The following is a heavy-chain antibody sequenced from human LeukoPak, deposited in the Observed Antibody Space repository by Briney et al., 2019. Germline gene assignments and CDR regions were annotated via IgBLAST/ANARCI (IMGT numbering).Heavy chain of an antibody. CDR2: ISSSSSYI. V-gene: IGHV3-21*01. Sequence: PGGSLRLSCAASGFTFSSYSMNWVRQAPGKGLEWVSSISSSSSYIYYADSVKGRFTISRDNAKNSLYLQMNSLRAEDTALYYCARKRPNYFDYWGQGTLVTVSS. CDR1: GFTFSSYS. CDR3: ARKRPNYFDY. J-gene: IGHJ4*02.